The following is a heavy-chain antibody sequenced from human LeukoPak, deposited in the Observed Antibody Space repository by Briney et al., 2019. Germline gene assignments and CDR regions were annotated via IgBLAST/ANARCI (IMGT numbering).Heavy chain of an antibody. V-gene: IGHV3-7*01. D-gene: IGHD6-6*01. CDR2: IKPDGTEK. CDR1: GFVFSNYW. Sequence: GGSLRLSCAASGFVFSNYWMSWVRQAPGKGLEWVANIKPDGTEKYYVDSLKGRFTISRDNAKNSLYLQMNSLRVEDTAVYYCARGGNSSWDHWGQGALVTVSS. J-gene: IGHJ4*02. CDR3: ARGGNSSWDH.